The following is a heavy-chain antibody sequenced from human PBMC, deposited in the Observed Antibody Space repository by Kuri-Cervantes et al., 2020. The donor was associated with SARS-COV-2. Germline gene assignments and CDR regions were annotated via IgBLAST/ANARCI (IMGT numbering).Heavy chain of an antibody. CDR1: GGSFNNYY. J-gene: IGHJ6*02. V-gene: IGHV4-34*01. D-gene: IGHD2-2*01. Sequence: SETLSLTCAAYGGSFNNYYWSWIRQPPGKGLEWIGDINQSGGTNHSPSLKSRVIISTDTSRNQFSLKLRSVTAADTAVYYCARGLVAVVPSPILGLGPHYYYFHMDVWGQGTTVTVSS. CDR2: INQSGGT. CDR3: ARGLVAVVPSPILGLGPHYYYFHMDV.